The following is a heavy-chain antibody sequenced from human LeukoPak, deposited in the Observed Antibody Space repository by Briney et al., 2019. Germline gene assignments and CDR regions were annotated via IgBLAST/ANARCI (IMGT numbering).Heavy chain of an antibody. CDR1: GYSFTNYW. J-gene: IGHJ3*02. Sequence: GESLKISCKGYGYSFTNYWIGWVRQMPGKGLEWMGIIYPRYSDTRYSPSFQGQVTISVDKSISSAYLKWSSLKASDTAMYYCARRRIDYAIEGDGFDIWGQGTMVTVSS. CDR2: IYPRYSDT. D-gene: IGHD4/OR15-4a*01. CDR3: ARRRIDYAIEGDGFDI. V-gene: IGHV5-51*01.